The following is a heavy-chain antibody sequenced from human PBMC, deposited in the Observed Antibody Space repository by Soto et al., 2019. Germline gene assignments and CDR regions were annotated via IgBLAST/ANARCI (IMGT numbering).Heavy chain of an antibody. J-gene: IGHJ6*02. V-gene: IGHV6-1*01. CDR1: GDSVSSNSAA. D-gene: IGHD6-6*01. CDR3: ARVEYSSSLRSYYYGMDV. CDR2: TYYRSKWYN. Sequence: SQTLSLTCAISGDSVSSNSAAWNWIRQSPSRGLEWLGRTYYRSKWYNDYAVSVKSRITINPDTSKNQFSLQLNSVTPEDTAVYYCARVEYSSSLRSYYYGMDVWGQGTTVTVSS.